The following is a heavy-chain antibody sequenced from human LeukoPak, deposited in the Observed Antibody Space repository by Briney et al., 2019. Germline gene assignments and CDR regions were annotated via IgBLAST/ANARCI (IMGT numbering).Heavy chain of an antibody. CDR3: ARFWFYYYYYMDV. CDR2: IIPIFGTA. CDR1: GGTFSSYA. V-gene: IGHV1-69*05. J-gene: IGHJ6*03. Sequence: SVKVSCKASGGTFSSYAISWVRQAPGQGLEWMGRIIPIFGTANYAQKFQGRVTITTDESTSTAYMELSSLRSDDTAVYYCARFWFYYYYYMDVSGEGTTVTVSS. D-gene: IGHD3-9*01.